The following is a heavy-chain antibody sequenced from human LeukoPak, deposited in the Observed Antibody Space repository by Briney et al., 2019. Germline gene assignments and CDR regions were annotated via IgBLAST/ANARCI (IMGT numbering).Heavy chain of an antibody. J-gene: IGHJ4*02. D-gene: IGHD5-18*01. CDR2: INPSRGST. Sequence: ASVKVSCKASGYSFTNYYLHWVRQAPGQGLEWMGIINPSRGSTGYAQKFQGRVTMTRDTSTSTVYMELSSLRSEDTAVYYCARGGTTMVTGGFDYWGQGTLVTVSS. CDR1: GYSFTNYY. V-gene: IGHV1-46*03. CDR3: ARGGTTMVTGGFDY.